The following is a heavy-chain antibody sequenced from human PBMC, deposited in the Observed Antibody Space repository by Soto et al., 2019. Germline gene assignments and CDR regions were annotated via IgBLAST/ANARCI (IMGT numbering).Heavy chain of an antibody. CDR3: ARVAGDSSSDYDY. Sequence: GASVKVSCKASGYTFTAYYMHWVRQAPGQGLEWMGWINPYSGGTNYAQKFQGRVTMTRDTSISTAYMELSRLRSDDTAVYYCARVAGDSSSDYDYWGQGTLVTVSS. D-gene: IGHD2-21*02. CDR1: GYTFTAYY. V-gene: IGHV1-2*02. CDR2: INPYSGGT. J-gene: IGHJ4*02.